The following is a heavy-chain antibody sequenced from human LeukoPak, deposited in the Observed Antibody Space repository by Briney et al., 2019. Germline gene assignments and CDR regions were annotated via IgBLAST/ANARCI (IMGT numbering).Heavy chain of an antibody. Sequence: SVKVSCKASGGTFSSYAISWVRQAPGQGLEWMGGIIPIFGTANYAQKFQGRVTITTDESTSTAYMELSSLRSEDTAVYYCARIQLWSIPGDYWGQGTLVTVSS. CDR2: IIPIFGTA. J-gene: IGHJ4*02. D-gene: IGHD5-18*01. CDR3: ARIQLWSIPGDY. CDR1: GGTFSSYA. V-gene: IGHV1-69*05.